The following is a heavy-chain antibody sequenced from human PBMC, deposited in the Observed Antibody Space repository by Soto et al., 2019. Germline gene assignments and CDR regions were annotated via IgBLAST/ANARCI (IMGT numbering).Heavy chain of an antibody. V-gene: IGHV4-31*03. CDR2: ISYSGST. CDR3: ARHATYGSGWFDP. CDR1: GGSISSGPSY. D-gene: IGHD3-10*01. Sequence: QVQLQESGPGLVKPSQTLSLTCTVSGGSISSGPSYWSWIRQHPGKGLEWIGYISYSGSTYYNPSLESRLTISVDTSNNRFSLKLSSVTAADTAVYYCARHATYGSGWFDPWGQGTLVTVSS. J-gene: IGHJ5*02.